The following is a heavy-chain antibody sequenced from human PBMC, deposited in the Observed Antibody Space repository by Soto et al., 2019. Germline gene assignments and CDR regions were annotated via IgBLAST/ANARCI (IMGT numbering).Heavy chain of an antibody. J-gene: IGHJ4*02. V-gene: IGHV1-8*01. CDR2: MNPNSGNT. CDR1: GYTFTSYD. CDR3: ARGAGDCTNGVCYDY. D-gene: IGHD2-8*01. Sequence: ASVKVSCKASGYTFTSYDINWVRQATGQGLEWMGWMNPNSGNTGYAQKFQGRVTMTRNTSISTAYMELSSLRSEDTTVYYCARGAGDCTNGVCYDYWGQGTLVTVSS.